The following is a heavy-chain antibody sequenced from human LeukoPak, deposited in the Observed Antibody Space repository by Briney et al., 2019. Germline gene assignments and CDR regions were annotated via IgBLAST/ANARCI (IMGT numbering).Heavy chain of an antibody. CDR2: IIPIFGTA. J-gene: IGHJ4*02. CDR1: GGTFSSYA. D-gene: IGHD2-2*01. V-gene: IGHV1-69*06. Sequence: ASVKVSCKASGGTFSSYAISWVRQAPGQGLEWMRGIIPIFGTANYAQKFQGRVTITADKSTSTAYMELSSLRSEDTAVYYCATYCSSTSCYVYFDYWGQGTLVTVSS. CDR3: ATYCSSTSCYVYFDY.